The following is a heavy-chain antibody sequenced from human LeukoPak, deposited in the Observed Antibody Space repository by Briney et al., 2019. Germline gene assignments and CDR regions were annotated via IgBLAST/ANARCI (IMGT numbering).Heavy chain of an antibody. CDR1: GFTVSSNY. D-gene: IGHD5-18*01. CDR3: ARDYSYGFDY. J-gene: IGHJ4*02. CDR2: ISSSGSTI. V-gene: IGHV3-11*01. Sequence: GGSLRLSCAASGFTVSSNYMSWVRQAPGKGLEWVSYISSSGSTIYYADSVKGRFTISRDNAKNSLYLQMNSLRAEDTAVYYCARDYSYGFDYWGQGTLVTVSS.